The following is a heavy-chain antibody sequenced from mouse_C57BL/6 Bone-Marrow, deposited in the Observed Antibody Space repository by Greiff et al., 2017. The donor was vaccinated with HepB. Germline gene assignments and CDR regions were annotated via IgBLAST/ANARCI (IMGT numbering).Heavy chain of an antibody. V-gene: IGHV3-5*01. CDR2: IYYSGTI. J-gene: IGHJ4*01. CDR3: ARMSYGYYYAMDY. CDR1: GISITTGNYR. Sequence: EVQVVESGPGLVKPSQPVFLTCTVTGISITTGNYRWSWIRQFPGNKLEWIGYIYYSGTITYNPSLTSRTTITRDTPKNQFFLEMNSLTAEDTATYYCARMSYGYYYAMDYWGQGTSVTVSS. D-gene: IGHD2-10*02.